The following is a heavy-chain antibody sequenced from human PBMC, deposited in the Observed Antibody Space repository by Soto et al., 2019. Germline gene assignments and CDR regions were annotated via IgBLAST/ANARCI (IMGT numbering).Heavy chain of an antibody. V-gene: IGHV1-69*08. CDR1: GGYYRSYT. CDR3: ARESVGDSPLLDY. CDR2: VIPILGVV. Sequence: QVQVVQSGAAVKKPGSSVKVSCKASGGYYRSYTITWVRQAPGQGLEWMGRVIPILGVVHYAQKFQRKVTFTADKSTSTAYMELSSLRSDDTAVYYCARESVGDSPLLDYWGQGTLVTVSS. J-gene: IGHJ4*01. D-gene: IGHD4-17*01.